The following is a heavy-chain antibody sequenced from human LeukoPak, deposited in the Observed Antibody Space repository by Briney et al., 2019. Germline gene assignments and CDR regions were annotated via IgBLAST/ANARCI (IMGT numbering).Heavy chain of an antibody. CDR2: ISGSGGST. CDR3: AKGHGELLPHPDY. CDR1: GFTFSSYS. V-gene: IGHV3-23*01. D-gene: IGHD1-26*01. Sequence: PGGSLRLSCAVSGFTFSSYSMNWVRQAPGKGLEWVSAISGSGGSTYYADSVKGRFTISRDNSKNTLYLQMNSLRAEDTAVYYCAKGHGELLPHPDYWGQGTLVTVSS. J-gene: IGHJ4*02.